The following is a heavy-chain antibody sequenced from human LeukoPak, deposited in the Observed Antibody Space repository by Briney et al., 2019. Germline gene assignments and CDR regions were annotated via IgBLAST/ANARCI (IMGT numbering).Heavy chain of an antibody. CDR1: GYTFTSHG. CDR3: ARMGSFIYLPGSNWFDP. CDR2: ISAYNGNT. J-gene: IGHJ5*02. D-gene: IGHD3-10*01. V-gene: IGHV1-18*01. Sequence: GASVKVSCKASGYTFTSHGISWVRQAPGQGLEWMGWISAYNGNTNYAQKLQGRVTMTTDTSTSTAYMELRSLRSDDTAVYYCARMGSFIYLPGSNWFDPWGQGTLVTVSS.